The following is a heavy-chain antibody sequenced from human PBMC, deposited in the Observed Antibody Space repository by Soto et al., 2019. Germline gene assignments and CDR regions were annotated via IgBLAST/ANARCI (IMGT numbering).Heavy chain of an antibody. D-gene: IGHD3-22*01. CDR1: GFTSSSYW. V-gene: IGHV3-74*01. CDR3: ARDWYYYDTSDHFSADAFDI. J-gene: IGHJ3*02. CDR2: ISNDGTST. Sequence: EVQLVESGGGLVQPGGSLRLSCAASGFTSSSYWMHWVRQAPGKGLVWVSHISNDGTSTYYADSVKGRFTISRDNAKNTVYLEMNSLRAEDTAVYYCARDWYYYDTSDHFSADAFDIWGQGTTVTVSS.